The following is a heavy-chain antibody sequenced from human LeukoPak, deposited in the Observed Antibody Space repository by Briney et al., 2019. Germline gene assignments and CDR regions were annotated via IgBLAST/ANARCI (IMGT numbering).Heavy chain of an antibody. D-gene: IGHD6-19*01. CDR3: ARIKSSGWYYGY. J-gene: IGHJ4*02. CDR2: VYYSGST. Sequence: SETLSLTCIVSGGSVYSGTYYWSWVRQPPGKGLEWIGYVYYSGSTNYNPSLKSRVTISLDTSKNQFSLRLSSVTAADTAVYYCARIKSSGWYYGYWGQGTLVTVSS. V-gene: IGHV4-61*01. CDR1: GGSVYSGTYY.